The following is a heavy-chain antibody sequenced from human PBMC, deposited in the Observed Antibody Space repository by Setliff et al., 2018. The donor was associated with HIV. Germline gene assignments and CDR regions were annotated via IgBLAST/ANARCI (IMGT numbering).Heavy chain of an antibody. CDR3: ARFPNPSQIVVVMPPDY. CDR2: ISTYNGNK. V-gene: IGHV1-18*01. CDR1: GYTFISYG. D-gene: IGHD3-22*01. Sequence: ASVKVSCKASGYTFISYGISWVRQAPGQGLEWMGWISTYNGNKNYAQKIQDRLTMTTDTSTSTAYMELRSLRSDDTAVYYCARFPNPSQIVVVMPPDYWGQGTLVTVSS. J-gene: IGHJ4*02.